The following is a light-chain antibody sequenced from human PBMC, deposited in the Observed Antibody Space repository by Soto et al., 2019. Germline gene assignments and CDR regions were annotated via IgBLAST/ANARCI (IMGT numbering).Light chain of an antibody. Sequence: DIQLTQSPSTLSACVGDRVTITCRASQDIYSWVAWYQQKPGKAPKFLIYDASILQSGVPSRFSGSGSGTEFTLTISSLQPDDFATYYCQRYNSNSRTFGQGNTV. CDR2: DAS. J-gene: IGKJ1*01. V-gene: IGKV1-5*01. CDR1: QDIYSW. CDR3: QRYNSNSRT.